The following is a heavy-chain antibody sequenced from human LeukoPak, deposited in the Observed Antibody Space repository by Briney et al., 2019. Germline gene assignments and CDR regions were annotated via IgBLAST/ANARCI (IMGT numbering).Heavy chain of an antibody. D-gene: IGHD3-22*01. CDR2: IIPIFGTA. CDR3: TISNHTYYYDSSGSYHVWPDNWFDP. J-gene: IGHJ5*02. CDR1: GGTFSSYA. Sequence: GASVKVSCKASGGTFSSYAISWVRQAPGQGLEWMGGIIPIFGTANYAQKFQGRVTITADKSTSTAYMELNSLKTEDTAMYYCTISNHTYYYDSSGSYHVWPDNWFDPWGQGTLVTVSS. V-gene: IGHV1-69*06.